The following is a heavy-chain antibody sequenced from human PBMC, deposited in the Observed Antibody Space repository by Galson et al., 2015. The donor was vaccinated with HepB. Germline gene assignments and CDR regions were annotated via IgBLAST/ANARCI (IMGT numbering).Heavy chain of an antibody. J-gene: IGHJ4*02. CDR3: ATGGSGSYYKEDDY. CDR2: ISWDSGRL. CDR1: GFTFDDYA. V-gene: IGHV3-9*01. Sequence: SLRLSCAASGFTFDDYAMHWVRQAPGKGLEWVSGISWDSGRLGYADSVKGRFTISRDNAKNSLYLQINSLGPEDTALYYCATGGSGSYYKEDDYWGQGTLVTVSS. D-gene: IGHD3-10*01.